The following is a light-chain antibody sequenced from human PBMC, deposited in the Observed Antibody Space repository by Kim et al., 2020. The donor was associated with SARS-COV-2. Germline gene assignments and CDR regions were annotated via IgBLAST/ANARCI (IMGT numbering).Light chain of an antibody. Sequence: DIQMTQSPSSLSASVGDRVTITCRTGQFISHYLAWYQQKPGKDPQLLIYDASTLQPGVPSRFSGTASGTEFTLTINSLQPEDVATYYCQKYDGAPWTFGQGTKVDIK. J-gene: IGKJ1*01. CDR2: DAS. CDR3: QKYDGAPWT. CDR1: QFISHY. V-gene: IGKV1-27*01.